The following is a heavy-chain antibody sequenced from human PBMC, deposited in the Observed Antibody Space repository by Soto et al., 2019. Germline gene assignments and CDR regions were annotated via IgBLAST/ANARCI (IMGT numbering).Heavy chain of an antibody. CDR2: IKTKTDGGTT. V-gene: IGHV3-15*01. J-gene: IGHJ4*02. D-gene: IGHD4-4*01. CDR3: ATTGYSNDGMFDS. CDR1: GFSFDRAW. Sequence: GGSLRLSCSASGFSFDRAWASWVRQAPGRGLEWVGLIKTKTDGGTTDYAASVKGRFTISKDESEKTVYLHMNRLKTEDTAFYYCATTGYSNDGMFDSWGQGSLVTVSS.